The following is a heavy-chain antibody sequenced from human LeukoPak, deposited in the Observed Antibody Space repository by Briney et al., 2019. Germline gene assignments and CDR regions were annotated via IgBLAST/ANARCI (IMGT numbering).Heavy chain of an antibody. D-gene: IGHD3-10*01. CDR2: IWSDGSNK. V-gene: IGHV3-33*01. Sequence: PGRSLRLSCAASGFSFSTYGMHWVRQAPGKGLEWVAAIWSDGSNKNYAGSVKGRFTISRDNSKNTLYLQMNSLRTEDTAVYYCARDWAVGWGQGTLVSVSS. J-gene: IGHJ4*02. CDR1: GFSFSTYG. CDR3: ARDWAVG.